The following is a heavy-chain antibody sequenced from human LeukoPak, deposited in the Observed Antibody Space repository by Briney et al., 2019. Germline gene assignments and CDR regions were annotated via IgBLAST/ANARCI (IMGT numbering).Heavy chain of an antibody. V-gene: IGHV3-30*03. Sequence: GSLRLSCAASGFDFSNYGIHWVRQAPGKGLEWVALSSYDGNNKYYADSVKGRFTISRDNSNNTVYLQMDSLRVEDTAVYYCGRGGAYYYDTSGYYFIDDWGQGTLVTVSS. D-gene: IGHD3-22*01. CDR2: SSYDGNNK. CDR1: GFDFSNYG. CDR3: GRGGAYYYDTSGYYFIDD. J-gene: IGHJ4*02.